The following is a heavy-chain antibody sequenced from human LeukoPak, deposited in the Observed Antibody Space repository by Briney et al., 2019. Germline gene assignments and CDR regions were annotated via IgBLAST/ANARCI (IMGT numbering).Heavy chain of an antibody. V-gene: IGHV3-11*01. J-gene: IGHJ4*02. D-gene: IGHD3-22*01. CDR1: GFTFSDYY. CDR3: ARDLLRETYYYDSSGPRAGY. CDR2: ISSSGSTI. Sequence: SLRLSCAASGFTFSDYYMSWIRQAPGKRLEWVSYISSSGSTIYYADSVKGRFTISRDNAKNSLYLQMNSLRAEDTAVYYCARDLLRETYYYDSSGPRAGYWGQGTLVTVSS.